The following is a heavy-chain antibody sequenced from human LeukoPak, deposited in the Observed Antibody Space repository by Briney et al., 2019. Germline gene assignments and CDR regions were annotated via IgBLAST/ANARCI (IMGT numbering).Heavy chain of an antibody. CDR2: INWNGGST. Sequence: GGSLRLSCAASGFTFDDYGMSWVRQAPGRGLEWVSGINWNGGSTGYADSVKGRFTISRDNAKNSLYLQMNSLRAEDTALYYCARDPPRCSGGSCYSFSDYWGQGTLVTVSS. CDR1: GFTFDDYG. CDR3: ARDPPRCSGGSCYSFSDY. D-gene: IGHD2-15*01. J-gene: IGHJ4*02. V-gene: IGHV3-20*04.